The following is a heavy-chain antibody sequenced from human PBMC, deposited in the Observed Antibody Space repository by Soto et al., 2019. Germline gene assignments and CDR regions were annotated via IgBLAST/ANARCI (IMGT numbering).Heavy chain of an antibody. J-gene: IGHJ6*02. V-gene: IGHV5-51*01. CDR3: ARHPPYGSYYSYGMDV. Sequence: ESLKISCKGSGYSFTSYWIGWVRQMPGKGLEWMGIIYPGDSDTRYSPSFQGQVTISADKSISTAYLQWSSLKASDTAMYYCARHPPYGSYYSYGMDVWGQGTTVTVSS. CDR2: IYPGDSDT. CDR1: GYSFTSYW. D-gene: IGHD4-17*01.